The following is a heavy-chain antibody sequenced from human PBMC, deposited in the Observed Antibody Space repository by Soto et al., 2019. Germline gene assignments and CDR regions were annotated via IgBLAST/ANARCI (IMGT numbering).Heavy chain of an antibody. J-gene: IGHJ4*02. CDR3: AGDFDSSGYYDY. CDR2: ISSSGSTI. CDR1: GFTFSDYY. D-gene: IGHD3-22*01. V-gene: IGHV3-11*01. Sequence: GGSLRLSCAASGFTFSDYYMSWIRQAPGKGLEWVSYISSSGSTIYYADSVKGRFTISRDNAKNSLYLQMNSLRAEDMAVYYCAGDFDSSGYYDYWGQGTLVTVAS.